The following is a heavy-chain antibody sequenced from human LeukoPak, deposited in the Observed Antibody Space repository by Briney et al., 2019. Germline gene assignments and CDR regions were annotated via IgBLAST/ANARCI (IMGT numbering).Heavy chain of an antibody. D-gene: IGHD2-15*01. CDR3: AKDIVVVVAAQRYNWFDP. CDR2: ISGSGGST. J-gene: IGHJ5*02. Sequence: GGSLRLSCAASGFTFSSCAMSWVRQAPGKGLEWVPAISGSGGSTYYADSVKGRFTISRDNSKNTLYLQMNSLRAEDTAVYYCAKDIVVVVAAQRYNWFDPWGQGTLVTVSS. CDR1: GFTFSSCA. V-gene: IGHV3-23*01.